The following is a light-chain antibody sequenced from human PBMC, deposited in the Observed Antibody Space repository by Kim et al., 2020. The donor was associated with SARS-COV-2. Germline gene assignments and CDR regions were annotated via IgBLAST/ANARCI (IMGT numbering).Light chain of an antibody. CDR3: QQYESSPRT. CDR2: GTS. Sequence: PGEGATLSCRASKSLPSSYLAWYQQKGGQAPRVVIYGTSSRATGIPDRFSGTRSGTEFTLTISRLEPEDSAVYYCQQYESSPRTFGQGTKVDIK. J-gene: IGKJ1*01. CDR1: KSLPSSY. V-gene: IGKV3-20*01.